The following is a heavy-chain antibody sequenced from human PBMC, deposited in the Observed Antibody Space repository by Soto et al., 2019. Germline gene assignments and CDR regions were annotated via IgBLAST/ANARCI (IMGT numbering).Heavy chain of an antibody. V-gene: IGHV4-59*01. CDR1: GDSISTFY. CDR3: ARVRSNIFDY. D-gene: IGHD3-3*01. Sequence: SETLSLTCTVSGDSISTFYWSWIRQPPGKGLEWIGYIHYSGSTNYNPSLKSQVIISVDTSKNQFSLKLSSVTAADTAVYFCARVRSNIFDYWGQGTLVTVSS. J-gene: IGHJ4*02. CDR2: IHYSGST.